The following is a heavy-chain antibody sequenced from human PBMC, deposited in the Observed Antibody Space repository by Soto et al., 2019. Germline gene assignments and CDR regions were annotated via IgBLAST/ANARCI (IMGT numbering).Heavy chain of an antibody. D-gene: IGHD1-1*01. V-gene: IGHV3-23*01. CDR2: ISDNGGTT. CDR3: AKGRGTGPTRLGAFDI. CDR1: GFTFSTYA. J-gene: IGHJ3*02. Sequence: EVQLLESGGGLVQPGGSLRLSCAASGFTFSTYAMTWFRQAPGKGLEWVSGISDNGGTTYYADSVKGRFTISRDNSKSTLYLQMNSLRAEDTAVYYCAKGRGTGPTRLGAFDIWGQGTMVTVSS.